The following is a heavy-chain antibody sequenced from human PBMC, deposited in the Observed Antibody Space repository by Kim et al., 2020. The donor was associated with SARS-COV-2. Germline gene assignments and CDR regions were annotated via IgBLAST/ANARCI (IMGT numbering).Heavy chain of an antibody. D-gene: IGHD5-12*01. CDR2: ISGSGGST. J-gene: IGHJ4*02. CDR3: AKERRVEMATITAFDY. CDR1: GFTFSSYA. Sequence: GGSLRLSCAASGFTFSSYAMSWVRQAPGKGLEWVSAISGSGGSTYYADSVKGRFTISRDNSKNTLYLQMNSLRAEDTAVYYCAKERRVEMATITAFDYWGQGTLVTVSS. V-gene: IGHV3-23*01.